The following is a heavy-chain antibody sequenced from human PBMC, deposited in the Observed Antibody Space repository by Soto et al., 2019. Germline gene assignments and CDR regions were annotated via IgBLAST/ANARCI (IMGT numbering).Heavy chain of an antibody. CDR3: ARVVVAATNFDY. Sequence: PSETLSLTCTVSGGSISSSNWWSWVRQPPGKGLEWIGEIYHSGSTNYNPSLKSRVTISVDKSKNQFSLKLSSVTAADTAVYYCARVVVAATNFDYWGQGTLVTVSS. CDR2: IYHSGST. D-gene: IGHD2-15*01. V-gene: IGHV4-4*02. J-gene: IGHJ4*02. CDR1: GGSISSSNW.